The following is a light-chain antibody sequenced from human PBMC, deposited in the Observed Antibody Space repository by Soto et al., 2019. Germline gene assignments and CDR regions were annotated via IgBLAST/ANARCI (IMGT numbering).Light chain of an antibody. Sequence: DIQMTQSPSTLSASVGDRVTITCRASQSISDSLAWYQQKPGKAPELLIYEASTLKSGVPSRFSGSRSGTEYTLTISSLQPDDFAIYYCQQYNGYWTFGQGTKVEIK. CDR2: EAS. J-gene: IGKJ1*01. CDR3: QQYNGYWT. V-gene: IGKV1-5*03. CDR1: QSISDS.